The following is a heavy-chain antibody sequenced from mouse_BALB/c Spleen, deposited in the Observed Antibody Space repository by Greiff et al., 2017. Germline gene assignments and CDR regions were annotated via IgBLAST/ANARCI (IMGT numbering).Heavy chain of an antibody. V-gene: IGHV3-1*02. CDR1: GYSITSGYS. D-gene: IGHD5-1*01. J-gene: IGHJ4*01. CDR3: AIPISYYAMDY. Sequence: EVQLQESGPDLVKPSQSLSLTCTVTGYSITSGYSWHWIRQFPGNKLEWMGYIHYSGSTNYNPSLKSRISITRDTSTNQFFLQLNSVTTEDTATDYCAIPISYYAMDYWGQGTSVTVSS. CDR2: IHYSGST.